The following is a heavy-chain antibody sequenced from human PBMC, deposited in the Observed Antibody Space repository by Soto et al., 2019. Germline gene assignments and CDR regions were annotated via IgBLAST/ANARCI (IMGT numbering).Heavy chain of an antibody. CDR1: GFTFSSYA. D-gene: IGHD3-3*01. V-gene: IGHV3-33*01. CDR3: VRGAIRAGRRVPDFDY. CDR2: IWYDGSDK. Sequence: QVQLVESGGGVVQPGRSLRLSCAASGFTFSSYAMHWVRQVPGKGLEWVTVIWYDGSDKSYVDSVKGRFTMSRDNDRNRLYLQMNTLRVEDTAIYYCVRGAIRAGRRVPDFDYWGQGTQVTVSS. J-gene: IGHJ4*02.